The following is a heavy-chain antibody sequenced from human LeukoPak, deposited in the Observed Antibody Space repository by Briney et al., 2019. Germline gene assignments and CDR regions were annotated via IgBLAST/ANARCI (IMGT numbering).Heavy chain of an antibody. Sequence: GGSLRLSCATSGFTFSSYAMSWVRDAPGKGLEWVSGISGSGGSTYYADSVKGRFTISRDNSKNTLYLQMNSLRAEDTAVYYCAKAGDPAYYFDYWGQGTLVTVSS. J-gene: IGHJ4*02. CDR2: ISGSGGST. D-gene: IGHD3-10*01. CDR1: GFTFSSYA. CDR3: AKAGDPAYYFDY. V-gene: IGHV3-23*01.